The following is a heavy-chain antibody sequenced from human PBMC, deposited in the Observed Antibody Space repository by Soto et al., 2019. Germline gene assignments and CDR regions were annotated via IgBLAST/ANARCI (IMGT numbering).Heavy chain of an antibody. D-gene: IGHD1-26*01. CDR1: GYTFTTYG. CDR3: ARDQIGMDGNPFDI. CDR2: ISAYNGDT. J-gene: IGHJ3*02. V-gene: IGHV1-18*01. Sequence: QVQLVQSGAEVKKPGASVKVSCKASGYTFTTYGISWVRQAPGQGLEWMGWISAYNGDTNYAQSVQGRVTMTTDTSTSTAYMELRSLRSDDTAVYYCARDQIGMDGNPFDIWGQGTMVTVSS.